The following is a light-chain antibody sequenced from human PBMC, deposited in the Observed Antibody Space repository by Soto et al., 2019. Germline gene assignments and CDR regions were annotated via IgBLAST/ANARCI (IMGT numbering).Light chain of an antibody. CDR3: QQVNSYPQT. J-gene: IGKJ5*01. CDR1: QGIGTY. V-gene: IGKV1-9*01. Sequence: IQLTQSPSSLSASVVDRVTIICRASQGIGTYLAWYQQKPGKAPKLLIYAAFTLHSGVPARFSGSRSGTDFTLTISSLQPEDFATYYCQQVNSYPQTFGQGTRLEI. CDR2: AAF.